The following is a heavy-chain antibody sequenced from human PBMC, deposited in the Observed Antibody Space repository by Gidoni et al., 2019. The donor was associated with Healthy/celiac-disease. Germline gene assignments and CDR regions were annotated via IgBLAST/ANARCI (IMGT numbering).Heavy chain of an antibody. CDR3: TRDPASTLEIYGDYYYGMDV. Sequence: EVQLVESGGGLVQPGRSLRLSCTASGFTFGDYAMSWFRQAPGKGRVCVGFIRSKAYGGTTEYAASVKDRFTISRDDSKGIAYLQMNSLKTEDTAVYSCTRDPASTLEIYGDYYYGMDVWGQGTTVTVSS. CDR2: IRSKAYGGTT. J-gene: IGHJ6*02. V-gene: IGHV3-49*03. CDR1: GFTFGDYA. D-gene: IGHD4-17*01.